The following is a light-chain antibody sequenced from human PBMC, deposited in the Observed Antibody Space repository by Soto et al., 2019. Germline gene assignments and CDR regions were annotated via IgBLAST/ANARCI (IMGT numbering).Light chain of an antibody. CDR2: AAS. CDR1: QNINTW. J-gene: IGKJ1*01. V-gene: IGKV1-5*03. CDR3: QQYFNSFRT. Sequence: DIQMTQSPSTLSASVGDRVTITCRASQNINTWLAWYQQKPGKAPNLLIYAASTLETGVPSRFSGSGSGTEFTLTISSLQPDDFATYYCQQYFNSFRTFGQGTKVEIK.